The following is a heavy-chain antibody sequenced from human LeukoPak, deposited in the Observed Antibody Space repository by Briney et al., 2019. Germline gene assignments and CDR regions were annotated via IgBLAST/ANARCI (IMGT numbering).Heavy chain of an antibody. D-gene: IGHD6-13*01. Sequence: ASVKVSCKASGYTFTGYYIHWVRQAPGQGLEWMGWINPNSGGTNYAQKFQGRVAMTRDTSISTAYMELSRLRSDDTAVYYCARDSSRQYYYYYMDVWGKGTTVTVSS. CDR3: ARDSSRQYYYYYMDV. CDR1: GYTFTGYY. J-gene: IGHJ6*03. V-gene: IGHV1-2*02. CDR2: INPNSGGT.